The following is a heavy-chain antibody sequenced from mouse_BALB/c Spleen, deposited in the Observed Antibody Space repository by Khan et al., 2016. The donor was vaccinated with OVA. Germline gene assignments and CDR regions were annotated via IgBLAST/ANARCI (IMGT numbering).Heavy chain of an antibody. CDR1: GYIFTSYW. CDR3: SRGGYENHAMDD. V-gene: IGHV1S132*01. J-gene: IGHJ4*01. CDR2: IYTGTGST. D-gene: IGHD2-10*02. Sequence: VQLQESGAELVRPGASVKLSCKTSGYIFTSYWIHWVKQRSGQGLEWIARIYTGTGSTYYNEKFKGKATLTADKSSSTAYMQLSSLKSEDSAAYSCSRGGYENHAMDDWCQGTSVTVAS.